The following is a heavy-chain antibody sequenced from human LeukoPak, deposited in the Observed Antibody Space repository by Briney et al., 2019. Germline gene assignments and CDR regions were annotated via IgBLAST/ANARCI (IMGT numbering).Heavy chain of an antibody. CDR2: IYYSGST. Sequence: SETLSLTCTVSGGSISSSSYYWGWIRQPPGKGLEWIGSIYYSGSTYYNPSLKSRVTISVDTSKNQFSLKLSSVTAADTAVYYCARLYYYGSGRAPWGQGTLVTVSS. D-gene: IGHD3-10*01. J-gene: IGHJ5*02. CDR1: GGSISSSSYY. CDR3: ARLYYYGSGRAP. V-gene: IGHV4-39*07.